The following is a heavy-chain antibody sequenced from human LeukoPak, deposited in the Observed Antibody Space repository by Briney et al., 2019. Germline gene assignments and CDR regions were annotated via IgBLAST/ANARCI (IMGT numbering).Heavy chain of an antibody. J-gene: IGHJ4*02. D-gene: IGHD4-17*01. Sequence: SQTLSLTCTVSGGSISSGSYYWSWIRQPAGKGLEWIGRIYTSGSTNYNPSLKSRVTISVDTSKNQFSLKLSSVTAADTAVYYCAGSYGDYGMTFDYWGQGTLVTVSS. V-gene: IGHV4-61*02. CDR3: AGSYGDYGMTFDY. CDR2: IYTSGST. CDR1: GGSISSGSYY.